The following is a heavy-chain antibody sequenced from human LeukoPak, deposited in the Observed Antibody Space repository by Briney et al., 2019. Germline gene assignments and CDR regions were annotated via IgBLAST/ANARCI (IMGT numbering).Heavy chain of an antibody. D-gene: IGHD6-19*01. CDR3: AKDRSSGWYEDAFDI. J-gene: IGHJ3*02. CDR1: GFTFSSYW. V-gene: IGHV3-23*01. CDR2: ISGSGGST. Sequence: PGGSLRLSCAASGFTFSSYWMSWVRQAPGKGLEWVSAISGSGGSTYYADSVKGRFTISRDNSKNTLYLQMNSLRAEDTAVYYCAKDRSSGWYEDAFDIWGQGTMVAVSS.